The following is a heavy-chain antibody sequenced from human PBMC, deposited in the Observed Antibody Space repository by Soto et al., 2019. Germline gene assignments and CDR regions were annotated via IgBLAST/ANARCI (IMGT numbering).Heavy chain of an antibody. CDR2: ISSNGGST. CDR3: VKVKAWAGAFDI. V-gene: IGHV3-64D*06. J-gene: IGHJ3*02. D-gene: IGHD1-26*01. CDR1: GFTFSSYA. Sequence: PGGSLRLSCSASGFTFSSYAMHWVRQAPGKGLEYVSAISSNGGSTYYADSVKGGFTISRDNSKNTLYLQMSSLRAEDTAVYYCVKVKAWAGAFDIWGQGTMVTVSS.